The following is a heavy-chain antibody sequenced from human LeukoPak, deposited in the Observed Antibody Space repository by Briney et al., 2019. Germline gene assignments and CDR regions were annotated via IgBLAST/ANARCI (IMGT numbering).Heavy chain of an antibody. CDR2: INSDGSST. CDR1: GFTFSSYC. D-gene: IGHD2-2*01. Sequence: PAGSLRLSCAASGFTFSSYCRHWVRQAPGKGLVWVSRINSDGSSTTYADSVKGRITISRDNAKNTLHLQMSSLRAEDTAVYYCARDLVPAAIFYWFDPWGQGTLVTVSS. J-gene: IGHJ5*02. V-gene: IGHV3-74*01. CDR3: ARDLVPAAIFYWFDP.